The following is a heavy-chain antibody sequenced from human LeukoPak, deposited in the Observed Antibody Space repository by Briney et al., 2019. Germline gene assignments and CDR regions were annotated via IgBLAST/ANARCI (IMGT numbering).Heavy chain of an antibody. CDR2: IYHSGTT. Sequence: SETLSLTCAVSGYSITSSSWWGWIRQPPGKGLEWIGYIYHSGTTYYNPPLQSRVTMSVDTSKNQFSLKLSSVTAVDTAVYYCARKENVYYYFDYWGQGTLVTVS. CDR1: GYSITSSSW. J-gene: IGHJ4*02. V-gene: IGHV4-28*01. D-gene: IGHD3-10*01. CDR3: ARKENVYYYFDY.